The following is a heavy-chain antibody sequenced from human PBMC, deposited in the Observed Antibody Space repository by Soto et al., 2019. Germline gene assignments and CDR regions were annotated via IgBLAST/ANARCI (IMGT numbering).Heavy chain of an antibody. Sequence: GGSLRLSCAASGFTFSIYWMHWVRQAPGKGLVWVSRINSAGTTTTYADSMKGRFTISRDNAKNTLYLQMNSLRAEGTAVYYCARGDTAMVIDYWGQGTQVTVSS. CDR2: INSAGTTT. CDR1: GFTFSIYW. D-gene: IGHD5-18*01. J-gene: IGHJ4*02. V-gene: IGHV3-74*01. CDR3: ARGDTAMVIDY.